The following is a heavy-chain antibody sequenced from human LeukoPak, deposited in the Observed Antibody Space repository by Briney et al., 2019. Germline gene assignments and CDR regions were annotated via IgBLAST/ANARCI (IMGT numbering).Heavy chain of an antibody. J-gene: IGHJ4*02. CDR3: AKVDYSSSSGGSFDF. CDR2: ISGSGISA. Sequence: GGSLRLSCAASGFTFSSYAMSWVRQAPGKGLEWVSAISGSGISAYYADSVKGRFTISRDNSKNTLYLQMNSLRVEDTAVYYCAKVDYSSSSGGSFDFWGQGTLVTVSS. CDR1: GFTFSSYA. D-gene: IGHD6-6*01. V-gene: IGHV3-23*01.